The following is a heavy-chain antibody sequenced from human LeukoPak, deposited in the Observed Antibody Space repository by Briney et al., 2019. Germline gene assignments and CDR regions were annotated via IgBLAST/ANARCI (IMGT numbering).Heavy chain of an antibody. Sequence: TGGSLRLSCAASGFTFNNAWMNWVRQAPGKGLEWVGRIKSKNVGGTTDYTAPVKGRFTISRDDSKNTVYLQMNSLKIEDTAVYYCTSHAAFDPWGQGTLVTVSS. J-gene: IGHJ5*02. CDR2: IKSKNVGGTT. V-gene: IGHV3-15*01. CDR1: GFTFNNAW. CDR3: TSHAAFDP.